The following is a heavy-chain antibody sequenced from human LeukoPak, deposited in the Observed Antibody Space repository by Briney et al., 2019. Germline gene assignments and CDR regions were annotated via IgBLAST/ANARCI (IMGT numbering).Heavy chain of an antibody. J-gene: IGHJ4*02. CDR3: ALDCCSGSRFDH. V-gene: IGHV3-74*01. Sequence: GGSVRLSCAASGFTFGSYWMHWVRQTPGKGLVWVSRIKNDGRETSYADSVKGRFTISRDNARNTLYLQMNSLRVEDTAVYYCALDCCSGSRFDHWGQGTVVTVPS. CDR2: IKNDGRET. CDR1: GFTFGSYW. D-gene: IGHD2-15*01.